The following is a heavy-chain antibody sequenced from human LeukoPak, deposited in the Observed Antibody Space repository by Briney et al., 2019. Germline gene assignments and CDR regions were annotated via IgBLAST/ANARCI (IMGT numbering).Heavy chain of an antibody. Sequence: PGGSLRPSCAASGFTFSSYAMHWVRQAPGKGLEWVAVISYDGSNKYYADSVKSRFTISRDNSKNTLYLQMNSLRAEDTAVYYCARDFGTYAGDYFDYWGQGTLVTVSS. J-gene: IGHJ4*02. CDR2: ISYDGSNK. D-gene: IGHD3-10*01. V-gene: IGHV3-30-3*01. CDR3: ARDFGTYAGDYFDY. CDR1: GFTFSSYA.